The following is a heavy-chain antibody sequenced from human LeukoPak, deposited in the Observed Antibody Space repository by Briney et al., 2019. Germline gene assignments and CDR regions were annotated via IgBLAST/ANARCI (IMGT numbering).Heavy chain of an antibody. J-gene: IGHJ1*01. CDR1: GFTLSTYW. CDR3: ARDEGLPAEFFQH. D-gene: IGHD3/OR15-3a*01. V-gene: IGHV3-7*01. Sequence: GGSLRLSCVASGFTLSTYWMNWVRQAPGKGLEWVANIMQDGSVQHYVDSVKGRFTVSRDNAKNLLYLQLNRFRAEDTAVYYCARDEGLPAEFFQHWGQGTLVTVSS. CDR2: IMQDGSVQ.